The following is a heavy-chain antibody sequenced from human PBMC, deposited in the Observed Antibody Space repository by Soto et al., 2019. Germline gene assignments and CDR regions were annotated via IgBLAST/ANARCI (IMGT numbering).Heavy chain of an antibody. V-gene: IGHV1-69*04. CDR2: IIPILGIA. D-gene: IGHD6-13*01. CDR1: GGTFSSYT. CDR3: ARDESSRSWYLVFDF. Sequence: GASVKVSCKASGGTFSSYTISWVRQAPGQGLEWMGRIIPILGIANYAQKFQGRVTITADKSTSTAYMELSSLRSEDTAVYYCARDESSRSWYLVFDFWGQGTMVPVSS. J-gene: IGHJ3*01.